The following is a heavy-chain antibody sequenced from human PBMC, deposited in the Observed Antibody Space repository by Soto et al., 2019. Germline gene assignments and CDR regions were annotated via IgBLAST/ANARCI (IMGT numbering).Heavy chain of an antibody. CDR2: IYYSGST. CDR3: ARVVTYDILTGYYLLFDY. Sequence: SETLSLTCTVSGGSISSGGYYWSWIRQHPGKGLEWIGYIYYSGSTYYNPSLKSRVTISVDTSKNQFSLKLSSVTAADTAVYYCARVVTYDILTGYYLLFDYWGQGTLVTVSS. CDR1: GGSISSGGYY. V-gene: IGHV4-31*03. D-gene: IGHD3-9*01. J-gene: IGHJ4*02.